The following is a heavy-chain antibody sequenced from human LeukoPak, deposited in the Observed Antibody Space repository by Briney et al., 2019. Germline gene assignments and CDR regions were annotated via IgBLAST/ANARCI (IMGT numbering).Heavy chain of an antibody. CDR1: GDSISSNSYY. D-gene: IGHD6-13*01. Sequence: PSETLSLTCTVSGDSISSNSYYWGWIRQPPGKGLEWIGSIFYTGKTYYNPSLKSRVTISVDTSKNHFSLKVNSVTAADTAVYYCARHRRAAAGISSGFDYWGLGTLVTVSS. V-gene: IGHV4-39*02. J-gene: IGHJ4*02. CDR2: IFYTGKT. CDR3: ARHRRAAAGISSGFDY.